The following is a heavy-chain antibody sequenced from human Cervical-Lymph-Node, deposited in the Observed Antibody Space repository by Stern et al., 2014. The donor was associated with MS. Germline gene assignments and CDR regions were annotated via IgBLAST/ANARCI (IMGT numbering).Heavy chain of an antibody. J-gene: IGHJ6*02. CDR2: IYTRGST. CDR1: GGSISSYS. Sequence: QVQLMQSGPGLVKPSETLSLTCTVSGGSISSYSWSWVRQPAGKGLEWIGHIYTRGSTNYNPSLKSRVTMSVDTYKNHISPKVNPVTAADTAEYYCARGRSSIYGAYFYGMDVWGQGTTVTVSS. V-gene: IGHV4-4*07. D-gene: IGHD4-17*01. CDR3: ARGRSSIYGAYFYGMDV.